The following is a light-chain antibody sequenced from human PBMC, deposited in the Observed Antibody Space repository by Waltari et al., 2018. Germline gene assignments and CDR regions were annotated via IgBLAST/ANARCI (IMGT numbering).Light chain of an antibody. CDR3: SSYAGSNNFVV. Sequence: QSALTQPPSAPGSPGQSVTISCTGTSSDVGGYNYVPWYQQPPGKAPKLMIYEVSKRPSGVPDRFSGSKSGNTASLTVSGLQAEDEADYYCSSYAGSNNFVVFGGGTKLTVL. J-gene: IGLJ2*01. CDR2: EVS. CDR1: SSDVGGYNY. V-gene: IGLV2-8*01.